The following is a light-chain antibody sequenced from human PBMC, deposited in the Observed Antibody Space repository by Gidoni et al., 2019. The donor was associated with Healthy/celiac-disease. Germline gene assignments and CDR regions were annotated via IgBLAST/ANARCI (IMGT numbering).Light chain of an antibody. J-gene: IGKJ2*01. Sequence: DIQITQSPSSLSASVRDRVTITCQGSQEISNYLNWYQQNPGKAPKLLIYDASNLETGVPSRFSGSGSGTDFTFTISRLQPEDIATYYCQQYDNIPYTFGQGTKLEIK. CDR2: DAS. CDR3: QQYDNIPYT. V-gene: IGKV1-33*01. CDR1: QEISNY.